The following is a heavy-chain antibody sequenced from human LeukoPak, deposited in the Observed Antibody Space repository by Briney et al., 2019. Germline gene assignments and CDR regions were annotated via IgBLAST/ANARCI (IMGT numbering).Heavy chain of an antibody. CDR3: AKSLGVGGYTRYKGFDQ. CDR1: GFTFNSFA. Sequence: GVSLRLSCAASGFTFNSFAMNWVRQAPGKGLEWVSSISGSDGTSHYADFVKGRFTISRDNSKNMLYLQMNSLRAEDTAAYYCAKSLGVGGYTRYKGFDQWGQGTLVVVSS. V-gene: IGHV3-23*01. D-gene: IGHD3-16*02. J-gene: IGHJ4*02. CDR2: ISGSDGTS.